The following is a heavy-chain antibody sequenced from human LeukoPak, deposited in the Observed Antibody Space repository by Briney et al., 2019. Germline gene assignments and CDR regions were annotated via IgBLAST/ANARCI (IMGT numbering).Heavy chain of an antibody. CDR3: AKGGGDYYDSSGRYYFDY. CDR1: GGSFSGYY. D-gene: IGHD3-22*01. V-gene: IGHV4-34*01. CDR2: INHSGST. J-gene: IGHJ4*02. Sequence: SETLSLTCAVYGGSFSGYYWSWIRQPPGKGLEWIGEINHSGSTNYNPSLKSRVTISVDTSKNQFSLKLSSVTAADTAVYYCAKGGGDYYDSSGRYYFDYWGQGTLVTVSS.